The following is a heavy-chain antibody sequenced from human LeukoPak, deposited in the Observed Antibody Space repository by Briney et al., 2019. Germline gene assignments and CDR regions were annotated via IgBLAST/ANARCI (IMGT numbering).Heavy chain of an antibody. Sequence: GGSLRLSCAASGFTFSNYAMSWVRQAPGKGLEWVSAIGGRGGSTYSADSVEGRFTISRDNSKNTLYLQMNSLRAEDTAVYYCTKGGTDYSSFDYWGQGTLVTVSS. CDR1: GFTFSNYA. J-gene: IGHJ4*02. CDR3: TKGGTDYSSFDY. CDR2: IGGRGGST. D-gene: IGHD4-11*01. V-gene: IGHV3-23*01.